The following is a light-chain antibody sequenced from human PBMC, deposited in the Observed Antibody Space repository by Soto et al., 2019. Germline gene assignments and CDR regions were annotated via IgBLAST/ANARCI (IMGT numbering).Light chain of an antibody. Sequence: DIQMTQSPSTLSASVGDRVTITCRASQSISSWLAWYQQKQGKAPKLLIYDASSLESGVPSRFSGSGSGTELTITISSLQPDDFETYYCQQYNSYLLTFGGGTKVDIK. CDR3: QQYNSYLLT. CDR1: QSISSW. V-gene: IGKV1-5*01. CDR2: DAS. J-gene: IGKJ4*01.